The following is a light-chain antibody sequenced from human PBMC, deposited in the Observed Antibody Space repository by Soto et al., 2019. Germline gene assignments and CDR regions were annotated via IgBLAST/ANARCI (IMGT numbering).Light chain of an antibody. J-gene: IGLJ1*01. Sequence: QSVLTQPASVSGSPGQSITISCPGTSSDVGTYNLVSWYQQHPGKAPKVMIYEGSKRPSGVPNRFSGSRSGNTASLTISGLQAEDEAEYYCCSYAGGSTFVFGTGTKVTVL. CDR3: CSYAGGSTFV. V-gene: IGLV2-23*01. CDR1: SSDVGTYNL. CDR2: EGS.